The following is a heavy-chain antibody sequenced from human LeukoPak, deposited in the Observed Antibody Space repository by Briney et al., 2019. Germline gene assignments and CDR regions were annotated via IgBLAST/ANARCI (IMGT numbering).Heavy chain of an antibody. CDR3: AKIDSRAYYYGSGSYYSSFDY. Sequence: GGSLRLSCAASGFTSSSYAMSWVRQAPGKGLEWVSVISGSGGSTYYADSVKGRFTISRDNSKNTLYLQMNSLRAEDTAVYYCAKIDSRAYYYGSGSYYSSFDYWGQGTLVTVSS. CDR2: ISGSGGST. J-gene: IGHJ4*02. D-gene: IGHD3-10*01. V-gene: IGHV3-23*01. CDR1: GFTSSSYA.